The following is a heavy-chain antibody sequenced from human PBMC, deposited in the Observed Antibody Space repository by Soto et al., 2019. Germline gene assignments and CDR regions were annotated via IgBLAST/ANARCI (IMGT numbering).Heavy chain of an antibody. Sequence: QITLKESGPTLVNPTQTLTLTCTFSGFSLSTSGVGVGWIRQPPGKALEWLALIYWNDDKRYSPSLKSRLTTTKDTSKNQVVLTMTNMDPVDTATYYCAQAQADVVVVAATRGFYYYYGMDVWGQGTTVTVSS. V-gene: IGHV2-5*01. J-gene: IGHJ6*02. D-gene: IGHD2-15*01. CDR2: IYWNDDK. CDR1: GFSLSTSGVG. CDR3: AQAQADVVVVAATRGFYYYYGMDV.